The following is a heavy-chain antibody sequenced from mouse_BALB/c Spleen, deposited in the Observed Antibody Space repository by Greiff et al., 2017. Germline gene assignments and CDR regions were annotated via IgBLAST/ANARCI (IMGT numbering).Heavy chain of an antibody. Sequence: EVKLVESGGGLVKPGGSLKLSCAASGFTFSDYYMYWVRQTPEKRLEWVATISDGGSYTYYPDSVKGRFTISRDNAKNNLYLQMSSLKSEDTAMYYCARGDYGNYGDAMDYWGQGTSVTVSS. J-gene: IGHJ4*01. CDR2: ISDGGSYT. V-gene: IGHV5-4*02. D-gene: IGHD2-1*01. CDR1: GFTFSDYY. CDR3: ARGDYGNYGDAMDY.